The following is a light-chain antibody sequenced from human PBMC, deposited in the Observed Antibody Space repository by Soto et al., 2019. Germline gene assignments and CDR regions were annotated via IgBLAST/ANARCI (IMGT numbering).Light chain of an antibody. CDR1: QTVGTC. CDR2: DAS. Sequence: EIVLTQSPATLSLSPGDRATLSCRASQTVGTCLAWYQQKPGQAPRLLIYDASNRATDIPLRFSGSGSGTEFTLTISSLEPEDFAVYYCQQRGSWPRTFGQGSKLEI. V-gene: IGKV3-11*01. CDR3: QQRGSWPRT. J-gene: IGKJ2*01.